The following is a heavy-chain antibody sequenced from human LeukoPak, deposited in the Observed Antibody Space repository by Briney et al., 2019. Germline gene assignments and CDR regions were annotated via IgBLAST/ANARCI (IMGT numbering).Heavy chain of an antibody. Sequence: SETLSLTCAVYGGSFSDYYWSWIRQPPGKGLEWIGEINHSGSTNYNPSLKSRVTVSVDTSKNQFSLKLSSVTAADTAVYYCARVKYYGSGSYFFGYWGQGTLVTVSS. V-gene: IGHV4-34*01. D-gene: IGHD3-10*01. CDR3: ARVKYYGSGSYFFGY. J-gene: IGHJ4*02. CDR2: INHSGST. CDR1: GGSFSDYY.